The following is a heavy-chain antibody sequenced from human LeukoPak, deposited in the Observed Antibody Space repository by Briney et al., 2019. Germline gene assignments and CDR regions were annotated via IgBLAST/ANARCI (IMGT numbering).Heavy chain of an antibody. D-gene: IGHD2/OR15-2a*01. CDR3: ARDSGERIFDY. CDR1: GGSFSGYY. V-gene: IGHV4-59*01. CDR2: IYYSGST. J-gene: IGHJ4*02. Sequence: SETLSLTCAVYGGSFSGYYWSWIRQPPGKGLEWIGYIYYSGSTNYNPSLKSRVTISVDTSKNQFSLKLSSVTAADTAVYYCARDSGERIFDYWGQGTLVTVSS.